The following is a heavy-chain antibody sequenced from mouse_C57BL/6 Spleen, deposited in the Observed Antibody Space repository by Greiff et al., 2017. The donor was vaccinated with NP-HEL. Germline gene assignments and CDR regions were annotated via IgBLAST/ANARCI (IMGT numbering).Heavy chain of an antibody. J-gene: IGHJ2*01. CDR2: INPSTGGT. V-gene: IGHV1-42*01. D-gene: IGHD3-3*01. CDR1: GYSFTGYY. CDR3: AKGPFDY. Sequence: EVQVVESGPELVKPGASVKISCKASGYSFTGYYMNWVKQSPEKSLEWIGEINPSTGGTTYNQKFKAKATLTVDKSSSTAYMQLKSLTSEDSAVYYCAKGPFDYWGQGTTLTVSS.